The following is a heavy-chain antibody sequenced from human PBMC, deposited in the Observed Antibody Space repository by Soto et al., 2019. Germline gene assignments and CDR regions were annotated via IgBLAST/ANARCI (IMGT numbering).Heavy chain of an antibody. CDR2: IYSSGST. Sequence: ETLYLTCTVSRGAINSYYWTWIRQPAGKGLEWIGRIYSSGSTKYNPSLQSRVTRSLATSKNQFTLRLTSVTAADTAVYYCARGQRFSDWFDPWGQGTLVTVSS. CDR3: ARGQRFSDWFDP. CDR1: RGAINSYY. V-gene: IGHV4-4*07. D-gene: IGHD3-3*01. J-gene: IGHJ5*02.